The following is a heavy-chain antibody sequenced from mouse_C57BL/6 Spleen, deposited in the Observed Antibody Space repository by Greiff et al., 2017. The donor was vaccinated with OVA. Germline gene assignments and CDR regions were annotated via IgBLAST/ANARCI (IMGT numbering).Heavy chain of an antibody. Sequence: VQLKESGPGLVKPSQSLSLTCSVTGYSITSGYYWNWIRQFPGNKLEWMGYISYDGSNNYNPSLKNRISITRDTSKNQFFLKLNSVTTEDTATYYCARTRTTVVAFDYWGQGTTLTVSS. V-gene: IGHV3-6*01. CDR2: ISYDGSN. CDR3: ARTRTTVVAFDY. D-gene: IGHD1-1*01. CDR1: GYSITSGYY. J-gene: IGHJ2*01.